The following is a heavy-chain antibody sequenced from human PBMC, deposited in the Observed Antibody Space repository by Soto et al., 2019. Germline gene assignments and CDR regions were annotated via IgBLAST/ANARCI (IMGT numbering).Heavy chain of an antibody. J-gene: IGHJ1*01. V-gene: IGHV4-39*01. CDR1: GGSIISSSNY. Sequence: SETLSLTCTVSGGSIISSSNYWGWIRQPPGKGLEWIGGTHYTGSTYYNPSLKSRVTISVDTSKNQFSLNLSSVTGADTAVYYCARPHVYSSAWLAFQHWGQGTLVTVSS. CDR3: ARPHVYSSAWLAFQH. CDR2: THYTGST. D-gene: IGHD6-19*01.